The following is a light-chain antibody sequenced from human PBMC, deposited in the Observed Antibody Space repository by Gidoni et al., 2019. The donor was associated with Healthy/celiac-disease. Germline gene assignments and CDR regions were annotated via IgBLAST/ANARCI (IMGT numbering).Light chain of an antibody. CDR3: QQYYSTPRT. V-gene: IGKV4-1*01. Sequence: DIVMTQSPDSLAVSLGERATINCKSSQSVLYSSNNKNYLAWYQQKPGQPPKLLISWASTRESGVPDRFSGSGSGTDFTLPISSLQAEDVAVYYCQQYYSTPRTFXQXTKVEIK. CDR1: QSVLYSSNNKNY. CDR2: WAS. J-gene: IGKJ1*01.